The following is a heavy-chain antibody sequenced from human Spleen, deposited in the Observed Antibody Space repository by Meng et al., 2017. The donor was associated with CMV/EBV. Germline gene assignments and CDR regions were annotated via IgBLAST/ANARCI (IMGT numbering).Heavy chain of an antibody. V-gene: IGHV3-48*04. J-gene: IGHJ6*02. Sequence: GGSLRLSCAASGFTFSTYSMMWIRQAPGKGLEWVSYISSSGSTIYYADSVKGRFTISRDNAKNSLYLQMNSLRAEDTAVYYCARDGRRLARVDVWGQGTTVTVSS. CDR2: ISSSGSTI. D-gene: IGHD2-15*01. CDR1: GFTFSTYS. CDR3: ARDGRRLARVDV.